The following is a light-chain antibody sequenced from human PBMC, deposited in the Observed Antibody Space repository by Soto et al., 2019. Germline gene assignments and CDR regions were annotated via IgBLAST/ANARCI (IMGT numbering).Light chain of an antibody. V-gene: IGKV1-9*01. CDR1: QGISSY. CDR3: QKLNSYPRT. Sequence: IQLTQSPSSMSASVGYRVPITGLASQGISSYLAWYQQKQGKANKILIYAASTLQSGVPSRFSGSGSGTDFTLTIRSMQPEEFATYYCQKLNSYPRTGGQGNKVDIK. CDR2: AAS. J-gene: IGKJ1*01.